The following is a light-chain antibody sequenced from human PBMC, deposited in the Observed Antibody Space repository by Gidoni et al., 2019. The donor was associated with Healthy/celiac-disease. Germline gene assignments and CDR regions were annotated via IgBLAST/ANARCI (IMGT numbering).Light chain of an antibody. CDR3: QKYNNAPRP. J-gene: IGKJ4*01. CDR1: QGISNY. V-gene: IGKV1-27*01. Sequence: DIQMTQSPSSLSASVGDRVTITCRARQGISNYLAWFQQKPGKAPKLLIYAASTLQSGVPSRFSGSGSGTDFTLTISRLQPEDVATYYCQKYNNAPRPFGGGTKVQIK. CDR2: AAS.